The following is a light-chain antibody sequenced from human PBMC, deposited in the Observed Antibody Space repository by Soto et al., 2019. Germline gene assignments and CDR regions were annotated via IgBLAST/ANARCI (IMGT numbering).Light chain of an antibody. J-gene: IGKJ1*01. CDR1: ESVRSSS. Sequence: ENVLTQSPGTLSWSPGDRATLSCRASESVRSSSLAWYQHKPGQAPRLVISGTSRRATGIPDRFSGSGSGTDFTLTINRLEPEEFAMYYCQQYGSMWTFGQGTKVDIK. V-gene: IGKV3-20*01. CDR2: GTS. CDR3: QQYGSMWT.